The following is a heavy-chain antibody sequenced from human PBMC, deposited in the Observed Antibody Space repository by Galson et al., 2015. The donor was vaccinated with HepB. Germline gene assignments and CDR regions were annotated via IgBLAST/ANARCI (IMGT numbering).Heavy chain of an antibody. V-gene: IGHV3-23*01. CDR2: ISRSGGTT. D-gene: IGHD6-19*01. CDR1: GFTFSSFA. J-gene: IGHJ4*02. CDR3: AKDMYSSGPHQD. Sequence: SLRLSCAVSGFTFSSFAMSWVRQAPGKGLEWVSTISRSGGTTYSADSVKGRFTTSRDNSKSTLYLQMNSLGAEDTALYYCAKDMYSSGPHQDWGQGTLVTVSS.